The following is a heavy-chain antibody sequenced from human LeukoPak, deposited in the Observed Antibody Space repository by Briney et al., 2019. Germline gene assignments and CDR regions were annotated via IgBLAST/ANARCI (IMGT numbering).Heavy chain of an antibody. Sequence: PVASVTVSCKVSGYTLTELSMHWVRQAPGKGLKWMGGFDPEDGETIYAQKFQGRVTMTEDTSTDTAYMELSSLRSEDTAVYYCATGITGTTGWISPHTADYWGQGTLVTVSS. D-gene: IGHD1-7*01. CDR2: FDPEDGET. V-gene: IGHV1-24*01. CDR1: GYTLTELS. J-gene: IGHJ4*02. CDR3: ATGITGTTGWISPHTADY.